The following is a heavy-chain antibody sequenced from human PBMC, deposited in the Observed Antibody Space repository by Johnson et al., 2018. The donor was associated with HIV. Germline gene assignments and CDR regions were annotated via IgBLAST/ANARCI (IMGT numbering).Heavy chain of an antibody. V-gene: IGHV3-30*03. J-gene: IGHJ3*01. Sequence: QVQLVESGGGVVQPGRSLRLSCAASGFTFSTFGMHWVRQAPGKGLEWVAVISHDGNNKYYADSLKGRFTVSRENSKNTLYLQMTSLRQDDTAVYSCYCTDHLGAGSESKGTFDAWGQGTMVTVSS. CDR2: ISHDGNNK. D-gene: IGHD3-10*01. CDR1: GFTFSTFG. CDR3: YCTDHLGAGSESKGTFDA.